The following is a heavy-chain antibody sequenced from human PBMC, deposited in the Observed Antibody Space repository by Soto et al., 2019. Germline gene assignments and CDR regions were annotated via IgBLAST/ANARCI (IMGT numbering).Heavy chain of an antibody. CDR3: ARHPLNVAYYDFWSGYYYFDY. CDR2: IYYIGST. J-gene: IGHJ4*02. D-gene: IGHD3-3*01. V-gene: IGHV4-39*01. Sequence: QLQLQESGPGLVKPSETLSLTCTVSGGSISSSSYYWGWIRQPPGKGLEWIGSIYYIGSTYYNPSLKSRVTIALDTSKNQFSRKLSSVTAADTAVYYCARHPLNVAYYDFWSGYYYFDYWGQGTLVTVSS. CDR1: GGSISSSSYY.